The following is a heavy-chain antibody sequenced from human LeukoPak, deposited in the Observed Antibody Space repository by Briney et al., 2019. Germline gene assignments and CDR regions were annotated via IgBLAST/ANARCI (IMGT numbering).Heavy chain of an antibody. CDR1: GFIFSDYS. CDR3: ARDWYFDL. J-gene: IGHJ2*01. Sequence: PGGSLRLSCAASGFIFSDYSMGWVRQAPGKGLEWVSAISGSGGSTYYADSVKGRFTISRDNAKTSLYLQMNSLRAEDTAVYYCARDWYFDLWGRGTLVTVSS. CDR2: ISGSGGST. V-gene: IGHV3-21*01.